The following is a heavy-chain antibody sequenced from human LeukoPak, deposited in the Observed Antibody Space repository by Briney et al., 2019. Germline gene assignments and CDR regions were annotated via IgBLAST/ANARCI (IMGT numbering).Heavy chain of an antibody. J-gene: IGHJ2*01. V-gene: IGHV3-33*06. CDR3: AKGWYFDL. CDR2: IWYDGSNK. CDR1: GFTFSSYG. Sequence: GRSLRLSCAASGFTFSSYGMHWGRQAQANGLEWVAVIWYDGSNKYYADSVKGRFTISKDNSKNTLYVEMNSLRAEDRAVYYCAKGWYFDLWGRGTLVTVSS.